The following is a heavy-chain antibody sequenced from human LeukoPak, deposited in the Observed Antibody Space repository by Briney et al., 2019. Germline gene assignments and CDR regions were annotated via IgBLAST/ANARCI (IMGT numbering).Heavy chain of an antibody. D-gene: IGHD2-2*01. V-gene: IGHV3-21*01. CDR1: GFTFSSYS. Sequence: GGSLRLSCAASGFTFSSYSMNWVRQAPGKGLEWVSSISSSSSYIYHADSVKGRFTISRDNAKNSLYLQVNSLRAEDTAVYYCARAEFCSSTSCSRGSLFDYWGQGTLVTVSS. CDR3: ARAEFCSSTSCSRGSLFDY. CDR2: ISSSSSYI. J-gene: IGHJ4*02.